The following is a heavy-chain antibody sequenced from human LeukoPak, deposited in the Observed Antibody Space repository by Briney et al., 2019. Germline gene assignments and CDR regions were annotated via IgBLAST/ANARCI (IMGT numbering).Heavy chain of an antibody. Sequence: GASVKVSCKASGYTFTGYYMHWVRQAPGQGLEWMGWINPNGGGTNYAQKFQGRVTMTRDTSISTAYMELSRLRSDDTAVYYCALGDWDPDALDIWGQGTMVTVSS. CDR3: ALGDWDPDALDI. D-gene: IGHD3/OR15-3a*01. J-gene: IGHJ3*02. CDR2: INPNGGGT. CDR1: GYTFTGYY. V-gene: IGHV1-2*02.